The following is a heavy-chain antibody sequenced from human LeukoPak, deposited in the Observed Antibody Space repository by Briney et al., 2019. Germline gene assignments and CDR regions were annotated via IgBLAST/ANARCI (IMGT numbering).Heavy chain of an antibody. CDR3: ARIAAAGNRRLNY. CDR1: GYTFTSYD. V-gene: IGHV1-8*01. CDR2: MKPNSGNT. Sequence: GASVKVSCKASGYTFTSYDINWVRQATGQGLEWMGWMKPNSGNTGYAQKFQGRITMTRNTSISTAYMELSSLTSEDTAVYYCARIAAAGNRRLNYWGQGTLVTVSS. J-gene: IGHJ4*02. D-gene: IGHD6-13*01.